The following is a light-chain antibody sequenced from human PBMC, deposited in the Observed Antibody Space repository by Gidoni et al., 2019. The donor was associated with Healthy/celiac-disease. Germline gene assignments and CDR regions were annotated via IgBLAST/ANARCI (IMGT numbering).Light chain of an antibody. CDR3: QQYGSSSYT. CDR2: SAS. V-gene: IGKV3-20*01. Sequence: ELVLTQSPGTLSLSPGERATLSCRASQSVSSSYLAWYQQKPGQAPRLLIYSASSRATGLPDRFSGSGSGTEFTLTISRLEPEDFAVYYCQQYGSSSYTFGQGTKLEIK. CDR1: QSVSSSY. J-gene: IGKJ2*01.